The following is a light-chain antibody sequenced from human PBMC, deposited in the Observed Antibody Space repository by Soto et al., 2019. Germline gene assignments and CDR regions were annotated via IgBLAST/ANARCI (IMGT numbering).Light chain of an antibody. CDR1: QDIATY. J-gene: IGKJ1*01. CDR2: DAS. CDR3: QQYDNLPPTWT. V-gene: IGKV1-33*01. Sequence: DIQMTQSPSSLAAYVGHRVAITCQASQDIATYLNWYQQKPGKAPTLLIYDASNLETGVPSRFSGGGSGTHFTFTISNLQPEDIATYYCQQYDNLPPTWTFGQGTKVEIK.